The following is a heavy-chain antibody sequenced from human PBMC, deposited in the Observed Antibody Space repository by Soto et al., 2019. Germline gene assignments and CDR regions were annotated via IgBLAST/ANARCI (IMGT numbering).Heavy chain of an antibody. J-gene: IGHJ3*02. CDR3: ASGGGVGVAGSAAFDM. Sequence: QLHLVQSGAVVKKPGASVTVSCSASGYPVTAYYMHWVRQAPGRGLEWMGGINPATGAAKYTQTFQGRVTKARDPSTGTVFMETSAPTSEDPAVFYCASGGGVGVAGSAAFDMWGQGTLVTVSS. CDR1: GYPVTAYY. V-gene: IGHV1-2*02. D-gene: IGHD3-3*01. CDR2: INPATGAA.